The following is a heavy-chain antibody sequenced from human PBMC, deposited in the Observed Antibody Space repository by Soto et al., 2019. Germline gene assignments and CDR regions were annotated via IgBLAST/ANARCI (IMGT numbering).Heavy chain of an antibody. D-gene: IGHD2-21*02. CDR2: IIPILGIA. CDR3: ARDLDTYCGGDCYPYYYYGMDV. CDR1: GGTFSSYT. J-gene: IGHJ6*02. V-gene: IGHV1-69*08. Sequence: QVQLVQSGAEVKKPGSSVKVSCKASGGTFSSYTISWVRQAPGQGLEWMGRIIPILGIANYAQKFQGRVTITADKSTSTAYLELRSLISEDTAVYYCARDLDTYCGGDCYPYYYYGMDVWGQGTTVTVSS.